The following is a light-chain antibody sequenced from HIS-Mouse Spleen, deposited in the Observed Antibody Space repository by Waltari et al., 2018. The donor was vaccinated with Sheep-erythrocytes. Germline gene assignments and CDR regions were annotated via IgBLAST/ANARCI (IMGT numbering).Light chain of an antibody. CDR3: SSYTSSSTVV. CDR2: EVS. CDR1: RRYVGGYNQ. V-gene: IGLV2-14*01. Sequence: QSALTQPASVSGSPGPSITISCTGTRRYVGGYNQFSWYQQHPGKAPKLMIYEVSNRPSGVSNRFSGSKSGNTASLTISGLQAEDEADYYCSSYTSSSTVVFGGGTKLTVL. J-gene: IGLJ2*01.